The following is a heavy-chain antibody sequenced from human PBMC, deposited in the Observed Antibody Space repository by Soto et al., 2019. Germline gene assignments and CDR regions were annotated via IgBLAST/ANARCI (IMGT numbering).Heavy chain of an antibody. CDR3: ASQKTVIRGPLSSNWFDL. J-gene: IGHJ5*02. D-gene: IGHD1-1*01. Sequence: GESLKISCKGYGYTFTDYWIGWVRQMPGKGLELIGLIYPGDSDTRYSPSFQGRVTISADKSISTAFLQWSSLRASDTAMYYCASQKTVIRGPLSSNWFDLWCQGPLVTVSS. V-gene: IGHV5-51*01. CDR1: GYTFTDYW. CDR2: IYPGDSDT.